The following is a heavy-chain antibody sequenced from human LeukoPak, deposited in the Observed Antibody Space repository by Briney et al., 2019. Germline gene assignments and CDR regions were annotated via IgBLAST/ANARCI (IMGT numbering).Heavy chain of an antibody. J-gene: IGHJ4*02. CDR3: AKVISGADCFFDY. CDR2: INGGGSGT. Sequence: PGGSLRLSCAASGFTFSSYGMHWVRQAPGKGLEWVSAINGGGSGTFYADSVKGRFTISRDNSKNALYLQMNSLRAEDTAVYYCAKVISGADCFFDYWGQGTLVTVSS. V-gene: IGHV3-23*01. CDR1: GFTFSSYG. D-gene: IGHD2-21*01.